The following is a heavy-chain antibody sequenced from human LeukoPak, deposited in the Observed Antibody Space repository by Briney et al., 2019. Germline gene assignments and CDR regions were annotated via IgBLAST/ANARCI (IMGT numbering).Heavy chain of an antibody. Sequence: ASVKVSCKASGYNFTSYGISWVRQAPGQGLEWMGWISDYNGKTYYAQKLQGRVTMTTDTSTSTAYMELRSLRSDDTAVYYCSRDSSGWYRWFDPWGQGTLVTVSS. J-gene: IGHJ5*02. CDR1: GYNFTSYG. V-gene: IGHV1-18*01. CDR3: SRDSSGWYRWFDP. CDR2: ISDYNGKT. D-gene: IGHD6-19*01.